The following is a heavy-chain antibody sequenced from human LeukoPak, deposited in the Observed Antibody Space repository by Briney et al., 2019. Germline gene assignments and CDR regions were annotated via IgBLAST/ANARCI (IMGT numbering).Heavy chain of an antibody. J-gene: IGHJ3*02. CDR2: IYSGGST. D-gene: IGHD3-22*01. CDR3: ARDPHYYDSSGSGDAFDI. CDR1: GFTVSSNY. V-gene: IGHV3-53*01. Sequence: GGSLRLSCAASGFTVSSNYMSWVRQAPGKGLEWVSVIYSGGSTYYADSVKGRSTISRDNSKNTLYLQMNSLRAEDTAVYYCARDPHYYDSSGSGDAFDIWGQGTMVTVSS.